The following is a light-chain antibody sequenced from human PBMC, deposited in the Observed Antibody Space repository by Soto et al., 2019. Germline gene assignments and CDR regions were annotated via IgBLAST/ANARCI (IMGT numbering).Light chain of an antibody. CDR1: QSVSAN. Sequence: EIVLTQSPGTLSLSPGERATLSCRASQSVSANLAWYQQKPGQAPRLFIYGASTRATGIPARFSGSGSGTEFTLTISSLQSEDSAVYYCQQYNKWPPYTFGPGTKVDIK. V-gene: IGKV3-15*01. CDR2: GAS. J-gene: IGKJ3*01. CDR3: QQYNKWPPYT.